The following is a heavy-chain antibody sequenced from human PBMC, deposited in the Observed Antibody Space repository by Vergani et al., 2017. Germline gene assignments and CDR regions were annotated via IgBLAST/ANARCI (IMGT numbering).Heavy chain of an antibody. CDR2: IYITGST. J-gene: IGHJ4*02. CDR1: GGSVSSGSYY. V-gene: IGHV4-61*02. Sequence: QVQLQESGPGLVKPSQTLSLTCTVSGGSVSSGSYYWSWIRQPAGKGLEWIGRIYITGSTNYNPPLKSGVTISVDTAKNQFSLNLGSVTAADTAMYYCARDVAGVGGSHLDYWGQGTLVTVST. D-gene: IGHD2-15*01. CDR3: ARDVAGVGGSHLDY.